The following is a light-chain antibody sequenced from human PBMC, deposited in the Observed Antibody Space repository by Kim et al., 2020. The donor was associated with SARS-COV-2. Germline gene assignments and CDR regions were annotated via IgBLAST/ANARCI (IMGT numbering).Light chain of an antibody. Sequence: SSELTQDPAVSVALGQTVRITCQGDSLRSYYATWYQQKPGQAPILVIYGKNNRPSGIPDRFAGSSSGNTASLTITETQAGDEADYYCNSRDSNDNVVFGGGPKLTVL. CDR3: NSRDSNDNVV. CDR2: GKN. CDR1: SLRSYY. V-gene: IGLV3-19*01. J-gene: IGLJ3*02.